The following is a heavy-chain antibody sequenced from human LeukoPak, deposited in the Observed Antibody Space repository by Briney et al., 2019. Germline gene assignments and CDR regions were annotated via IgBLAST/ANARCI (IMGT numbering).Heavy chain of an antibody. CDR3: AREYYDSSGFFHF. CDR2: IYYSGST. V-gene: IGHV4-59*01. D-gene: IGHD3-22*01. J-gene: IGHJ4*02. Sequence: SETLSLTCTVSGGSISSDYWSWIRQPPGMGLEWIGYIYYSGSTNYNPSLKSRVTISVDASKNQFSLKLSSVTAADTAVYYCAREYYDSSGFFHFWGQGTLVTVSS. CDR1: GGSISSDY.